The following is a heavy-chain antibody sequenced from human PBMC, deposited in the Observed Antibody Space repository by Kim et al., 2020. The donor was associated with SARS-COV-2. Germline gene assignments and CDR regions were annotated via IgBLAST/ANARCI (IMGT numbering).Heavy chain of an antibody. CDR2: INSDGSST. CDR1: GFTFSSYW. Sequence: GGSLRLSCAASGFTFSSYWMHWVRQAPGKGLVWVSRINSDGSSTSYADSVKGRFTISRDNAKNTLYLQMNSLRAEDTAVYYCARGVKRWLQLYYYYGMDVWGQGTTVTVSS. J-gene: IGHJ6*02. D-gene: IGHD5-12*01. V-gene: IGHV3-74*01. CDR3: ARGVKRWLQLYYYYGMDV.